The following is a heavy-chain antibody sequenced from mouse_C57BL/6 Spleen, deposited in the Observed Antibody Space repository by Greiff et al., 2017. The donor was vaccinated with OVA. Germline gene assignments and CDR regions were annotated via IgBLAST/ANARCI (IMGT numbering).Heavy chain of an antibody. CDR1: GFNIKDYY. D-gene: IGHD2-2*01. Sequence: VQLQQSGAELVRPGASVKLSCTASGFNIKDYYMHWVKQRPEQGLEWIGRIDPEDGDTEYAPKFQGKATMTADTSSNTAYLQLSSLTSEDSAVYYCTTFGYEDAMDYWGQGTSVTVAS. J-gene: IGHJ4*01. CDR2: IDPEDGDT. V-gene: IGHV14-1*01. CDR3: TTFGYEDAMDY.